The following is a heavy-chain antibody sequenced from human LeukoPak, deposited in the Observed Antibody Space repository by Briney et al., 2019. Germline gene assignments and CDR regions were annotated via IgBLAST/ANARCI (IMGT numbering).Heavy chain of an antibody. Sequence: GASVKVSCKASGYTFTSYGISWVRQAPGQGLEWMGWISAYNGNTNYAQKLQGRVTMTTDTSTSTAYMELRSLRSDDTAVYYCASVKRDIVVVPAATIYYYYYYMDVWGKGTTVTISS. CDR3: ASVKRDIVVVPAATIYYYYYYMDV. CDR2: ISAYNGNT. D-gene: IGHD2-2*01. V-gene: IGHV1-18*01. J-gene: IGHJ6*03. CDR1: GYTFTSYG.